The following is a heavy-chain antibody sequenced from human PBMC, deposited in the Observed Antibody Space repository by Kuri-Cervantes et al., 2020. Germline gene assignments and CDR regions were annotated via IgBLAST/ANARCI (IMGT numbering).Heavy chain of an antibody. CDR2: VHSGGNT. V-gene: IGHV3-53*01. J-gene: IGHJ4*02. CDR1: GFIVNNNY. Sequence: GESLKISCAASGFIVNNNYMAWARQAPGKGLERVSVVHSGGNTYYADSVKGRFTISRDNSKNTLYLQMNSLRAEDTAVYYCAKEGVEYCSSTSCLSSFDYWGQGTLVTVSS. D-gene: IGHD2-2*01. CDR3: AKEGVEYCSSTSCLSSFDY.